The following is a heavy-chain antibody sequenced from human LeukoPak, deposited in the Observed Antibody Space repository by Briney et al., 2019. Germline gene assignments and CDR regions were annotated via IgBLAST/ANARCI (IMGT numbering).Heavy chain of an antibody. CDR1: GFTFSSYG. CDR2: IWFDGSTK. CDR3: ATLPRTYGPLDY. D-gene: IGHD1-7*01. Sequence: GGSLRLSCAASGFTFSSYGMRWVRQAPGKGLEWVAVIWFDGSTKYYGDSVKGRFTISRDNSRDTLYLQMNSLRAEDTAVYYCATLPRTYGPLDYWGQGTLVTVSS. V-gene: IGHV3-33*01. J-gene: IGHJ4*02.